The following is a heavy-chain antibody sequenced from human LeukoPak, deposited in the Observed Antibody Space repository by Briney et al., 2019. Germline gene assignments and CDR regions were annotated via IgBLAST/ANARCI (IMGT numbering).Heavy chain of an antibody. V-gene: IGHV1-69*05. CDR2: IIPIFGTA. J-gene: IGHJ4*02. D-gene: IGHD2-15*01. CDR1: GGTFSSYA. CDR3: ARVDCSGGSCYRPFFDH. Sequence: SVKVSCKAPGGTFSSYAISWVRRAPGQGLEWMGGIIPIFGTANYAQKFQGRVTITTDGSTSTAYMELSSLRSEDTAVYYCARVDCSGGSCYRPFFDHWGQGTLVTVSS.